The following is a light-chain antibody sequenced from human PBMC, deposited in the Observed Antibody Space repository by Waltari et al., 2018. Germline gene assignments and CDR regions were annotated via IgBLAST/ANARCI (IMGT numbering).Light chain of an antibody. CDR2: AAS. Sequence: DIQMIQSPSSLSASVGDRVTITCRASQSIISHLNWYQQKPGEAPNLLIYAASTLQSGVPSRFSGSGSGTDFTRSISSLQPEDFATYYCQQSYSTPRTFGQGTQVEIK. CDR1: QSIISH. J-gene: IGKJ1*01. CDR3: QQSYSTPRT. V-gene: IGKV1-39*01.